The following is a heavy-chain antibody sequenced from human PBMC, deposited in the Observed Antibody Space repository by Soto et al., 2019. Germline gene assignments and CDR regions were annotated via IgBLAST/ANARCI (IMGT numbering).Heavy chain of an antibody. Sequence: PGGSLRLSCAASGFTFSSYAMSWVRQAPGKGLEWVSAISGSGGSTYYADSVKGRFTISRDNSRNTLYLQMNSLRAEDTAVYYCAKGITMVRVAFDYWGQGTLVTVSS. V-gene: IGHV3-23*01. J-gene: IGHJ4*02. CDR2: ISGSGGST. D-gene: IGHD3-10*01. CDR1: GFTFSSYA. CDR3: AKGITMVRVAFDY.